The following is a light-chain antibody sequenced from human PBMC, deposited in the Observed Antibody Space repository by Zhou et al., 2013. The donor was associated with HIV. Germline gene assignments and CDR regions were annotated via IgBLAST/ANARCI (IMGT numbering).Light chain of an antibody. V-gene: IGKV1-12*02. J-gene: IGKJ5*01. CDR3: QQANSFPST. Sequence: DIQMTQSPSSVSASVGDRVTITCRASQAINSWLAWYQQKPGKAPKLLIYAASSLQSGVPSRFSGSGSGTDFTLTISSLQPEDFATYSCQQANSFPSTFGQGTRLEIK. CDR2: AAS. CDR1: QAINSW.